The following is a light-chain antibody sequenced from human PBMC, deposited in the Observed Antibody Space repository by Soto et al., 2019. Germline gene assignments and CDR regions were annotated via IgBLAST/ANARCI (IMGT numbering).Light chain of an antibody. V-gene: IGKV3-20*01. CDR1: QSVSSSR. CDR2: RAS. CDR3: QQYGGSPWT. J-gene: IGKJ1*01. Sequence: EIVLTQSPGTLSLSPGERATLSCRASQSVSSSRLAWYQQKPGQAPRLLIYRASSRATGVPDRFSGSGSGTDFTLTISRLEPGDFAVYYCQQYGGSPWTFGQGTKVQIK.